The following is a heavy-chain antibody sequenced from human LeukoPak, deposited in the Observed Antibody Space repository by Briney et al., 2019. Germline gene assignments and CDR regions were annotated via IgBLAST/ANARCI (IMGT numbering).Heavy chain of an antibody. CDR3: ARKDGDYPYYFDY. J-gene: IGHJ4*02. CDR1: GFTFSSCG. CDR2: IWYDGSNK. V-gene: IGHV3-33*01. Sequence: GGSLRLSCAASGFTFSSCGMHWVRQAPGKGLERVAVIWYDGSNKYYADSVKGRFTISRDNSKNTLYLQMNSLRAEDTAVYYCARKDGDYPYYFDYWGQGTLVTVSS. D-gene: IGHD4-17*01.